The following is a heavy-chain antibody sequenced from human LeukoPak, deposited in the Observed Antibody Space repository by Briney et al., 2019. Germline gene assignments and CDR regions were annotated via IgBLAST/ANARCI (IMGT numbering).Heavy chain of an antibody. Sequence: PSEALSLTCTVSGGPISSYYWRWIRQPPGKGLEWIGYIYYSGSTNYNPSLKSRVTISVDTSKNQFSLKLSSVTAADTAVYYCARERIAVAGGYYFDYWGQGTLVTVSS. J-gene: IGHJ4*02. CDR2: IYYSGST. CDR1: GGPISSYY. V-gene: IGHV4-59*01. CDR3: ARERIAVAGGYYFDY. D-gene: IGHD6-19*01.